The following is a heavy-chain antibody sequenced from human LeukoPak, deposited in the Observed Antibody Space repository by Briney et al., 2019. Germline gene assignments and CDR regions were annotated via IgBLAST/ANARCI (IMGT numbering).Heavy chain of an antibody. CDR3: AKADSNGWYFFDY. CDR1: GFTFSSYN. V-gene: IGHV3-21*01. J-gene: IGHJ4*02. Sequence: GGSLRLSCAASGFTFSSYNINWVRQAPGKGLEWVSSISSSSSYIYYADSVKGRFTISGDNAKNSLYLQMNSLRAEDTAVYYCAKADSNGWYFFDYWGQGTLVTVSS. CDR2: ISSSSSYI. D-gene: IGHD6-19*01.